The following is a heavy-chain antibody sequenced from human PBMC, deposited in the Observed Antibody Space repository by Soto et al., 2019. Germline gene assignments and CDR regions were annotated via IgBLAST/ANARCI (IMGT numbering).Heavy chain of an antibody. CDR1: GGSISSGDFS. Sequence: QLHLQESGSGLVKPSQTLSLTCTVSGGSISSGDFSWSWIRQPLGKGLEWVGCIYSSGSTHYSPSLRGRVTVSIDTSKNQISLMLTSVTAADTAVYYCARDSYDRSGGGVNDTFDVWGQGTVVTVSS. D-gene: IGHD3-22*01. J-gene: IGHJ3*01. V-gene: IGHV4-30-2*01. CDR2: IYSSGST. CDR3: ARDSYDRSGGGVNDTFDV.